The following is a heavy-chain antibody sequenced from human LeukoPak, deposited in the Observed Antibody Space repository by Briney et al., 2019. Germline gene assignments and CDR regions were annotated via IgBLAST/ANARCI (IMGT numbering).Heavy chain of an antibody. CDR3: AKDTAPGSIVGATEYFDY. V-gene: IGHV3-30*02. CDR1: GFTFSSYG. D-gene: IGHD1-26*01. J-gene: IGHJ4*02. Sequence: GGSLRLSCAASGFTFSSYGMHWVRQAPGKGLEWVAFIRYDGSNKYYADSVKGRFTISRDNSKNTLYLQMNSLRAEDTAVYYCAKDTAPGSIVGATEYFDYWGQGNLVTVSS. CDR2: IRYDGSNK.